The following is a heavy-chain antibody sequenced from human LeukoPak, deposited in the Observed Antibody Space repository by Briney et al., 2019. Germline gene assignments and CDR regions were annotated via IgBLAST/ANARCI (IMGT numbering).Heavy chain of an antibody. CDR1: GFTFSSYA. Sequence: GGSLRLSCAASGFTFSSYAMSWVRQAPGKGLEWVSAISGSGGSTYYADSVKGRFTISRDNSKNTLYLQMNSLRAEDTAVYYCAKDLMPFSSASLFDSWGPGTLVTVSS. J-gene: IGHJ4*02. D-gene: IGHD3-22*01. V-gene: IGHV3-23*01. CDR2: ISGSGGST. CDR3: AKDLMPFSSASLFDS.